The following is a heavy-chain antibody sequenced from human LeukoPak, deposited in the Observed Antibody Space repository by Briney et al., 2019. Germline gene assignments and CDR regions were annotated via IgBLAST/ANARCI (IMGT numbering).Heavy chain of an antibody. CDR3: ARLSIEARPTFYFDY. Sequence: PSETLSLTCFVSGGSISSSLYYWGWLRQPPGKGLGWIGSIYYSGSTYYSPSLKSRVTISVDTSKNQFSLRLRSVTAADTAVYYCARLSIEARPTFYFDYWGQGTLVTVSS. CDR1: GGSISSSLYY. J-gene: IGHJ4*02. CDR2: IYYSGST. V-gene: IGHV4-39*01. D-gene: IGHD6-6*01.